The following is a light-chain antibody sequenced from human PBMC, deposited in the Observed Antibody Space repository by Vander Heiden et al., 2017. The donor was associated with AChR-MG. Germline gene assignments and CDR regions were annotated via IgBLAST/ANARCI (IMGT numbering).Light chain of an antibody. J-gene: IGLJ2*01. CDR1: SSNIGAGYD. Sequence: SVLTPPPSVSGAPGPRVTISCTGSSSNIGAGYDVHWYQQLPGTAPKLLIYGNSNRPSGVPDRFSGSKSGTSASLAITGLQAEDEADYYCQSYDSSLSGVFGGGTKLTVL. CDR3: QSYDSSLSGV. V-gene: IGLV1-40*01. CDR2: GNS.